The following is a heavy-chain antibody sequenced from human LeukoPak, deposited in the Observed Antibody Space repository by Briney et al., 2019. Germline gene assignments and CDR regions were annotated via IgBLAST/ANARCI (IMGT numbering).Heavy chain of an antibody. CDR1: GFTFSSYA. V-gene: IGHV3-30*04. CDR3: AKDRRWSILYGMDV. J-gene: IGHJ6*02. Sequence: PGGSLRLSCAASGFTFSSYAMHWVRQAPGKGLEWVAVISYDGSNKYYADSVKGRFTISRDNSKNTLYLQMNSLRAEDTAVYYCAKDRRWSILYGMDVWGQGTTVTVSS. CDR2: ISYDGSNK. D-gene: IGHD2-8*02.